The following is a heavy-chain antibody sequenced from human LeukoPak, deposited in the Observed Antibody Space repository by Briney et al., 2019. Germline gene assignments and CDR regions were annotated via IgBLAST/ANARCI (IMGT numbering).Heavy chain of an antibody. CDR2: IYYSGST. CDR1: GGSISSGGYY. J-gene: IGHJ4*02. CDR3: ARGPSGSYLVDY. D-gene: IGHD1-26*01. V-gene: IGHV4-31*03. Sequence: SETLSLTCTVSGGSISSGGYYWSWIRQHPGKGVEWIGYIYYSGSTYYNPSLKSRVTIAVDTSKNQFSLKLSSVTAADTAVYYCARGPSGSYLVDYWGQGTLVTVSS.